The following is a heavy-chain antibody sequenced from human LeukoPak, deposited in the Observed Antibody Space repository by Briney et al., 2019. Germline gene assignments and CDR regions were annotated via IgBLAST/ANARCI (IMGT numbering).Heavy chain of an antibody. CDR1: GYTFTGYY. Sequence: ASVKVCCKASGYTFTGYYMHWVRQAPGQGLEWMGWINPNSGGTNYAQKFQGRVTMTRDTSISTAYMELSRLRSDDTAVYYCARGVGWAGKYYFDYWGQGTLVTVSS. CDR2: INPNSGGT. CDR3: ARGVGWAGKYYFDY. J-gene: IGHJ4*02. V-gene: IGHV1-2*02. D-gene: IGHD2-15*01.